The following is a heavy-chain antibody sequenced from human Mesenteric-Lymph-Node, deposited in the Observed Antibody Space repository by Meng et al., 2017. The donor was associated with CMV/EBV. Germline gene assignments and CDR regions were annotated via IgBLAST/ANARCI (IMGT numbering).Heavy chain of an antibody. CDR2: IDHSGST. Sequence: GGSFSGYYWSWIRQSPGKGLEWIGEIDHSGSTSYNPSLTRRITMSVDTSRTQFSLTLNYVTAADTAVYYCARAPFYYDASGYALDYWGQGTLVTVSS. D-gene: IGHD3-22*01. V-gene: IGHV4-34*01. CDR3: ARAPFYYDASGYALDY. CDR1: GGSFSGYY. J-gene: IGHJ4*01.